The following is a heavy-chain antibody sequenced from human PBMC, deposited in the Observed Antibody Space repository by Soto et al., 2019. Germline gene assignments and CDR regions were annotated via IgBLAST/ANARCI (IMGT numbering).Heavy chain of an antibody. CDR1: GFTFSSYA. V-gene: IGHV3-30-3*01. D-gene: IGHD3-9*01. CDR3: ARGSMYDILTGYGIFDY. CDR2: ISYDGSNK. J-gene: IGHJ4*02. Sequence: GGSLRLSCAASGFTFSSYAMHWVRQAPGKELEWVAVISYDGSNKYYADSVKGRFTISRDNAKNSLYLQMNSLTAEDTAVYYCARGSMYDILTGYGIFDYWGQGTQVTVSS.